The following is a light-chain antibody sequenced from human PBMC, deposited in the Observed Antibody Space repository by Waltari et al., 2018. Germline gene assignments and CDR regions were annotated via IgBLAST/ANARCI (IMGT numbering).Light chain of an antibody. J-gene: IGLJ2*01. CDR1: ALPTQF. CDR3: QSADSTSTHVV. CDR2: KDH. Sequence: SYELTQPPSVSVSPGQTATITCSGDALPTQFAFWYQQKPGQAPVLVTYKDHERPAGIPDRFSGSTSATTVTLTISGVQAEDEADYYCQSADSTSTHVVFGGGTKLTVL. V-gene: IGLV3-25*03.